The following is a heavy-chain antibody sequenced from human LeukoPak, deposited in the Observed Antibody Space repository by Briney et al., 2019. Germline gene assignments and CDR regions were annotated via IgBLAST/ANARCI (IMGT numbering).Heavy chain of an antibody. CDR3: ASRRLSGFIDY. Sequence: SETLSLTCTVSGGSISSYYWSWIRQPPGKGLEWIGYIYYSGSTNYNPSLKSRVTISVDTSKNQFSLKLSSATAADTAVYYCASRRLSGFIDYWGQGTLVTVSS. CDR1: GGSISSYY. D-gene: IGHD6-19*01. V-gene: IGHV4-59*08. CDR2: IYYSGST. J-gene: IGHJ4*02.